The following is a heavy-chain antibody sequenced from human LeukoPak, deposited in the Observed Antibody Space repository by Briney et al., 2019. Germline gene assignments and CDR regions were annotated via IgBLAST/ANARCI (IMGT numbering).Heavy chain of an antibody. J-gene: IGHJ4*02. Sequence: GGSLRLSCAASGFTFSSYWMNWVRQAPRKGLVWVSRIASDGSSTTYADSVKGRFSISRDNAKNTLYLQMSSLRVEDTAVYYCARGRPHGNDYWGQGTLVTVSS. CDR2: IASDGSST. D-gene: IGHD4-23*01. CDR3: ARGRPHGNDY. CDR1: GFTFSSYW. V-gene: IGHV3-74*01.